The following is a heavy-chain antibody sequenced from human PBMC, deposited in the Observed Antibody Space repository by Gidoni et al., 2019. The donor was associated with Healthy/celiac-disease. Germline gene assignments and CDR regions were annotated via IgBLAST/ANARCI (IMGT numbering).Heavy chain of an antibody. CDR2: ISSSSSTI. V-gene: IGHV3-48*04. J-gene: IGHJ6*02. CDR3: ARVGYYDSSGYYSHYYYYGMDV. Sequence: EVQLVESGGGLVQPGGSLRLSCAASGFTFSSYSMHLVRQAPGKGLEWVSYISSSSSTIYYADSVKGRFTISRDNAKNSLYLQMNSLRAEDTAVYYCARVGYYDSSGYYSHYYYYGMDVWGQGTTVTVSS. CDR1: GFTFSSYS. D-gene: IGHD3-22*01.